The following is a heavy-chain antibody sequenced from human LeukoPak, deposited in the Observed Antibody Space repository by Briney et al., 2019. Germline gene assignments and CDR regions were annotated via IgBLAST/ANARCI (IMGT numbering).Heavy chain of an antibody. CDR1: GGSISSYY. J-gene: IGHJ5*02. CDR3: ARGPYYYDSSSTKNNWFDP. Sequence: SSETLSLTCTVSGGSISSYYWSWIRQPPGKGLEWIGYIYYSGSTNYNPSLKSRVTISVDTSKNQFSLKLSSVTAADTAVYYCARGPYYYDSSSTKNNWFDPWGQGTLVTVSS. V-gene: IGHV4-59*01. CDR2: IYYSGST. D-gene: IGHD3-22*01.